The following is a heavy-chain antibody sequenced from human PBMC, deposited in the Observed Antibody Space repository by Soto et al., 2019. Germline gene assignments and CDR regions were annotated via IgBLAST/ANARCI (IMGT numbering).Heavy chain of an antibody. J-gene: IGHJ6*02. Sequence: QVQLVQSGAEVKKPGSSVKVSCKASGGSLSNYGISWVRQAPGQGLEWMGGIIPVFGTANYAPKFQGRVTITAXAXTXIXXMDVTSLRSEDTAVYYCARGDATWIVVTTYDAMDVWGQGTTVTVPS. CDR3: ARGDATWIVVTTYDAMDV. CDR1: GGSLSNYG. D-gene: IGHD4-17*01. CDR2: IIPVFGTA. V-gene: IGHV1-69*12.